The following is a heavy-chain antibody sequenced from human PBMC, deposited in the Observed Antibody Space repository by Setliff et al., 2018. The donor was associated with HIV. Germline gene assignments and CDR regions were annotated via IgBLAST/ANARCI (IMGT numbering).Heavy chain of an antibody. D-gene: IGHD6-13*01. CDR2: IIPIFGKT. V-gene: IGHV1-69*13. J-gene: IGHJ4*02. CDR1: GGTFSSYG. Sequence: SVKVSCKASGGTFSSYGLSWVRQAPGQGLEWMGGIIPIFGKTSYAQNFQGRITITADESTSTAYMELSSLRSEDTAMYFCASCEGIQKWPFDYWGQGTLVTVSS. CDR3: ASCEGIQKWPFDY.